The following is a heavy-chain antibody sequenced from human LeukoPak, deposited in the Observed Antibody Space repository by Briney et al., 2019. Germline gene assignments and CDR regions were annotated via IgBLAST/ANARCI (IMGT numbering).Heavy chain of an antibody. CDR3: ARPSRVTANFDY. Sequence: GESLKISCKASGHSFTNHWIGWVRQMPGKGLEWMGIIYPGDSDTRYSPSFQGQVTISADKSISTAYLQWSSLKASDTAMYFCARPSRVTANFDYWGQGTLVTVSS. V-gene: IGHV5-51*01. D-gene: IGHD2-21*02. CDR2: IYPGDSDT. J-gene: IGHJ4*02. CDR1: GHSFTNHW.